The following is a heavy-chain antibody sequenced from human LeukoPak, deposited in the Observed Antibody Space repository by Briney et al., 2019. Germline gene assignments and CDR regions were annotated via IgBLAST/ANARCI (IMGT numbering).Heavy chain of an antibody. CDR3: ARDPPLGYCSSSSCSHLDY. CDR1: GFTFSRYS. Sequence: GGSLRLSCAASGFTFSRYSMNWVRQAPGKGLEWVSSISSSSSFIYYADSVKGRFTISRDNAKNSLYLQMNSLRAEDTAVYYCARDPPLGYCSSSSCSHLDYWGQGTLVTVSS. V-gene: IGHV3-21*01. CDR2: ISSSSSFI. D-gene: IGHD2-2*01. J-gene: IGHJ4*02.